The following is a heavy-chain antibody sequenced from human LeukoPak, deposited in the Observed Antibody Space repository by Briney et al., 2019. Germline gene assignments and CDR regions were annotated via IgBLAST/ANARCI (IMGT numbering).Heavy chain of an antibody. D-gene: IGHD4-23*01. Sequence: SETLSLTCTVSGGSISSSSYYWGWIRQPPGKGLEWIGSIYYSGSTYYNPSLKSRVTISVDTSKNQFSLKLSSVTAADTAVYYCARDPYGGNHEDYWGQGTLVTVSS. CDR2: IYYSGST. CDR1: GGSISSSSYY. V-gene: IGHV4-39*02. J-gene: IGHJ4*02. CDR3: ARDPYGGNHEDY.